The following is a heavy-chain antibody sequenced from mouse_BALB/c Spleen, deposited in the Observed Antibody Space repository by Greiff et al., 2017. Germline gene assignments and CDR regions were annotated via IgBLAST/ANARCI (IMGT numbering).Heavy chain of an antibody. CDR1: GDSITSGY. V-gene: IGHV3-8*02. J-gene: IGHJ2*01. Sequence: EVQLQESGPSLVKPSQTLSLTCSVTGDSITSGYWNWIRKFPGNKLEYMGYISYSGSTYYNPSLKSRISITRDTSKNQYYLQLNSVTTEDTATYYCARGGGWTFYYFDYWGQGTTLTVSS. CDR3: ARGGGWTFYYFDY. CDR2: ISYSGST. D-gene: IGHD2-3*01.